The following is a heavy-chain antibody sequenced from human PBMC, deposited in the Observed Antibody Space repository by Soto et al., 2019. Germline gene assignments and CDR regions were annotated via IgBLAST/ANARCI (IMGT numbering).Heavy chain of an antibody. CDR1: GGSFSGYY. CDR2: INHSGST. CDR3: AGLSAGWYYYYYYCGMDV. V-gene: IGHV4-34*01. D-gene: IGHD6-19*01. Sequence: SETLSLTCAVYGGSFSGYYWSWIRQPPGKGLEWIGEINHSGSTNYNPSLKSRVTISVDTSKNQFSLKLSSVTAADTAVYYCAGLSAGWYYYYYYCGMDVWGQGTTVTVYS. J-gene: IGHJ6*02.